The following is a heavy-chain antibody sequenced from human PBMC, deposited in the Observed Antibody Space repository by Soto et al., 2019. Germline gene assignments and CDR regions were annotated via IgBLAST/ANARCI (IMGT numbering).Heavy chain of an antibody. V-gene: IGHV3-9*01. Sequence: GGSLRLSCAASGFTFDDYAMHWVRQAPGKGLEWVSGISWNSGSIGYADSVKGRFTISRDNAKNSLYLQMNSLRAEDTALYYCAKDIGSVATIKHYYYYGMDVWGQGT. D-gene: IGHD5-12*01. CDR1: GFTFDDYA. CDR3: AKDIGSVATIKHYYYYGMDV. CDR2: ISWNSGSI. J-gene: IGHJ6*02.